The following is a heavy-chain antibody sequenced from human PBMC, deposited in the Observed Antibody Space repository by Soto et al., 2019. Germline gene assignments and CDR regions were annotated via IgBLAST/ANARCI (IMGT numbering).Heavy chain of an antibody. J-gene: IGHJ1*01. CDR3: ARDSWSQY. CDR1: GFSVSSNY. Sequence: PGGSLRLSCAASGFSVSSNYMNWVRQAPGKGLEWVSIIHNGGETYYADSVKDRFTVSRDNSKNTVFLQMNSLRVEDSAVYYCARDSWSQYWAQGTLVTVS. V-gene: IGHV3-66*01. CDR2: IHNGGET. D-gene: IGHD2-15*01.